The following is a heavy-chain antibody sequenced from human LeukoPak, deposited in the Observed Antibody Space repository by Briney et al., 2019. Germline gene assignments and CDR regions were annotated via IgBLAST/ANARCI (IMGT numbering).Heavy chain of an antibody. V-gene: IGHV4-59*08. CDR2: IYYSGST. Sequence: PSETLSLTCTVSGGSISNYYWSWIRQPPGKGLEWIGYIYYSGSTYYNPSLKSRVTISVDTSKNQFSLKLSSVTAADTAVYYCARHQIVSGAFDIWGQGTMVTVSS. D-gene: IGHD3-10*01. CDR3: ARHQIVSGAFDI. J-gene: IGHJ3*02. CDR1: GGSISNYY.